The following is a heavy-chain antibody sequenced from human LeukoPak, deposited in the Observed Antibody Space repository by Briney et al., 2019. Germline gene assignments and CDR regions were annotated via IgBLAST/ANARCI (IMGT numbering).Heavy chain of an antibody. CDR2: ISWNSGSI. V-gene: IGHV3-9*01. D-gene: IGHD5-12*01. Sequence: PGGSLRLSCAASGFTFDDYAMHWVRQAPGKGLEWVSGISWNSGSIGYADSVKGRFTISRDNAKNSLYLQKNSLRAEDTALYYCAKEYIGLDYWGQGTLVTVSS. CDR3: AKEYIGLDY. J-gene: IGHJ4*02. CDR1: GFTFDDYA.